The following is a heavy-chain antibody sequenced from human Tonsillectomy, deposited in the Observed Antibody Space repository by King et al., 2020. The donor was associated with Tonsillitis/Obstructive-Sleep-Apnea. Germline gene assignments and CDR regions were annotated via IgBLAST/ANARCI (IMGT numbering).Heavy chain of an antibody. CDR3: ATASPPLYDSSGYSDAFDI. CDR2: IYYSGST. Sequence: QLQESGPGLVKPSETLSLTCTVSGGSISSSSYYWGWIRQPPGQGLEWIGTIYYSGSTYYNPYLKSRVTISVDTSKNQFSLKLSSVTAADTAVYYCATASPPLYDSSGYSDAFDIWGQGTMVTVSS. V-gene: IGHV4-39*01. D-gene: IGHD3-22*01. CDR1: GGSISSSSYY. J-gene: IGHJ3*02.